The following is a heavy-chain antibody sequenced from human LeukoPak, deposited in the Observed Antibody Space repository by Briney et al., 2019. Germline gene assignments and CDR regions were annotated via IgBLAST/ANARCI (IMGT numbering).Heavy chain of an antibody. D-gene: IGHD6-19*01. CDR1: GYTFTRNR. Sequence: GESLKIFCKGSGYTFTRNRIARVRQMPGKGLGGMGMIYPGGSDTRYSPSFQGQITISVDKSISIAYLQWSSLKASDTAMYYCARLLQGVAGTWGYWGQGTLVTV. J-gene: IGHJ4*02. CDR2: IYPGGSDT. V-gene: IGHV5-51*01. CDR3: ARLLQGVAGTWGY.